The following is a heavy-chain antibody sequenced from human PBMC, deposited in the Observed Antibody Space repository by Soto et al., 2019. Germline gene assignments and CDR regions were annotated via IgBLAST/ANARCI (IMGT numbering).Heavy chain of an antibody. J-gene: IGHJ6*02. CDR2: IDPNSGGA. V-gene: IGHV1-2*04. D-gene: IGHD2-2*02. Sequence: AAVKVSCKASGYTFTGYYIHWVRQAPGQGLEWMGWIDPNSGGANYAQKFRGWVAMTRDTSINTAYLELSRLRSDDTAVYYCARDFSCIPPQSEYYYFGMDVWGQGTPVTVSS. CDR3: ARDFSCIPPQSEYYYFGMDV. CDR1: GYTFTGYY.